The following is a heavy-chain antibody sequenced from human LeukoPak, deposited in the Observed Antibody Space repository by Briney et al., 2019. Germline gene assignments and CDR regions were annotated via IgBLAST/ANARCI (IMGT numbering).Heavy chain of an antibody. CDR2: ISYDGSNK. Sequence: GALRLSCAASGFTFSSYGMHWVRQAPGKGLEWVAVISYDGSNKYYADSVKGRFTISRDNSKNTLYLQMNSLRAEDTAVYYCARSAVAGPYYYYGMDVWGQGTTVTVSS. V-gene: IGHV3-30*03. J-gene: IGHJ6*02. CDR1: GFTFSSYG. D-gene: IGHD6-19*01. CDR3: ARSAVAGPYYYYGMDV.